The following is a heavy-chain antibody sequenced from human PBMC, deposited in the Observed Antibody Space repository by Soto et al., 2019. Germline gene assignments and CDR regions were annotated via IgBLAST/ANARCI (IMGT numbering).Heavy chain of an antibody. V-gene: IGHV1-46*01. CDR2: INPSGGST. Sequence: ASVKVSCKASGYTFTSYYMHWVRQAPGQGLEWMGIINPSGGSTSYAQKFQGRVTMTRDTSSSTAYMEPRGLRSDDTAIYYCATSYDSGFDPWGQGTLVTVSS. J-gene: IGHJ5*02. CDR3: ATSYDSGFDP. D-gene: IGHD3-3*01. CDR1: GYTFTSYY.